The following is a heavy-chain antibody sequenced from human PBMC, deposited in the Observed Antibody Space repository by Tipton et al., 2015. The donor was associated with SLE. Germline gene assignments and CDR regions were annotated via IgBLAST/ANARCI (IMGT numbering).Heavy chain of an antibody. CDR1: GWSLSDYY. V-gene: IGHV4-34*01. D-gene: IGHD2-8*02. Sequence: TLSLTCAVYGWSLSDYYWTWIRQPPGKGLQWIGEISPGRSTNYNPSLKSRVSISVDTSKNQFSLKLRSVTAADTAVYYCASSLLDYYGMDVWGQGTTVTVSS. J-gene: IGHJ6*02. CDR2: ISPGRST. CDR3: ASSLLDYYGMDV.